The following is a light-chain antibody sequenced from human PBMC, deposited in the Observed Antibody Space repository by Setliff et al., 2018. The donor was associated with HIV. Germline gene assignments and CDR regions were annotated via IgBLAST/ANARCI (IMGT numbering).Light chain of an antibody. CDR3: CSYAGSPYV. V-gene: IGLV2-11*01. J-gene: IGLJ1*01. CDR2: DVS. Sequence: QSALTQPRSVSGSPGQSVTISCTGTSSDVGGYNYVSWYQQHPGKAPKLMIYDVSKRPSEVPDRFSGSKSGNTASLTISGLQAEDEADYYCCSYAGSPYVFGTGTKVTVL. CDR1: SSDVGGYNY.